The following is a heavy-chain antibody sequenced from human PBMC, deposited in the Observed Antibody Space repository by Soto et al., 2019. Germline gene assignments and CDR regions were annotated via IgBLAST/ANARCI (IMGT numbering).Heavy chain of an antibody. CDR3: AKVPVARYPSYFDY. V-gene: IGHV3-30*18. CDR1: GFTFSSYG. Sequence: GGSRRRSCAASGFTFSSYGMHWVRQAPGKGLEWVAVISYDGSNKYYADSVKGRFTISRDNSKNTLYLQMNSLRAEDTAVYYCAKVPVARYPSYFDYWGQGTLVTVSS. D-gene: IGHD6-19*01. CDR2: ISYDGSNK. J-gene: IGHJ4*02.